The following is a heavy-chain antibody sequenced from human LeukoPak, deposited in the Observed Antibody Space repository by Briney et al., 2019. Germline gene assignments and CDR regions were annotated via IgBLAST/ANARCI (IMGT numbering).Heavy chain of an antibody. CDR1: GYTFTSYA. CDR2: INAGNGNT. D-gene: IGHD1-14*01. CDR3: ARNRYITGAFAI. J-gene: IGHJ3*02. V-gene: IGHV1-3*01. Sequence: GASVKVSRKASGYTFTSYAMHWVRQAPGQRLEWMGWINAGNGNTKYSQKFQGRVTITRDTSASTAYMELSSLRSEDTVVYYCARNRYITGAFAIWGQGTMVTVSS.